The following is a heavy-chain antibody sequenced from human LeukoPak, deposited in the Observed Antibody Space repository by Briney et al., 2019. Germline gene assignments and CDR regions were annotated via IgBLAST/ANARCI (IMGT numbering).Heavy chain of an antibody. J-gene: IGHJ4*02. D-gene: IGHD3-10*01. CDR2: ISSSSYI. CDR1: GFTFSSYS. V-gene: IGHV3-21*01. Sequence: GGSLRLSCAASGFTFSSYSMNWVRQAPGKGLEWVSSISSSSYIYYADSVKGRFTISRDNAKNSLYLQMNSLRAEDTAVYYCAREFGGGLWIGESYYFDYWGQGTLVTVSS. CDR3: AREFGGGLWIGESYYFDY.